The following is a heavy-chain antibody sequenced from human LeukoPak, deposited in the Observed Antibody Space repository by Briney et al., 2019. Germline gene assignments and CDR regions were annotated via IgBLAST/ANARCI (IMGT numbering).Heavy chain of an antibody. CDR1: GGTFSSYA. J-gene: IGHJ6*02. D-gene: IGHD3-10*01. Sequence: ASVKVSCKASGGTFSSYAISWVRQAPGQGLEWMGRIIPILGIANYAQKLQGRVTMTTDTSTSTAYMELRSLRSDDTAVYYCARDFALWFGEAYYGMDVWGQGTTVTVSS. CDR3: ARDFALWFGEAYYGMDV. CDR2: IIPILGIA. V-gene: IGHV1-69*04.